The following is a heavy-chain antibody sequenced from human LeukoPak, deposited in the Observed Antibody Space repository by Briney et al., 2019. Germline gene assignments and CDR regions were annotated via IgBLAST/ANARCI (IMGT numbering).Heavy chain of an antibody. CDR1: GGSISSSSYY. D-gene: IGHD5-18*01. V-gene: IGHV4-39*07. CDR3: AREGLSYGYQYYFDY. J-gene: IGHJ4*02. CDR2: IYYSGST. Sequence: PSETLSLTCTVSGGSISSSSYYWGWIRQPPGKGLEWIGSIYYSGSTYYNPSLKSRVTISVDTSKNQFSLKLSSVTAADTAVYYCAREGLSYGYQYYFDYWGQGTLVTVSS.